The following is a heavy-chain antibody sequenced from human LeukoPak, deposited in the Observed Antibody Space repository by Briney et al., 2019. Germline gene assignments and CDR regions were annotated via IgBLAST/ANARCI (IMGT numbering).Heavy chain of an antibody. J-gene: IGHJ4*02. Sequence: GGSLRLSCAASGFTFSNAWMSWVRQAPGKGLEWVGRIKSKTDGGTTDYAAPVKGRFTNSRDDSKNTLYLQMNSLKTEDTAVYYCTTENVIVVDATDYWGQGTLVTVSS. D-gene: IGHD3-22*01. CDR3: TTENVIVVDATDY. V-gene: IGHV3-15*01. CDR2: IKSKTDGGTT. CDR1: GFTFSNAW.